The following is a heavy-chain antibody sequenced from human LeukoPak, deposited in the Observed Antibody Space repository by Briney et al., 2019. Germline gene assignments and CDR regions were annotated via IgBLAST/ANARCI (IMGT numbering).Heavy chain of an antibody. D-gene: IGHD3-3*01. J-gene: IGHJ4*02. CDR3: AKGRSSCSSTSCPDYDFWSGSLRLTPFDY. CDR2: IWYDGSNK. Sequence: QSGGSLRLSCAASGFTFSSYGMHWVRQAPGKGLEWVAVIWYDGSNKYYADSVKGRFTISRDTSKNTLYLQMNSLRADDTAVYYCAKGRSSCSSTSCPDYDFWSGSLRLTPFDYWGQGTLVTVSS. V-gene: IGHV3-33*06. CDR1: GFTFSSYG.